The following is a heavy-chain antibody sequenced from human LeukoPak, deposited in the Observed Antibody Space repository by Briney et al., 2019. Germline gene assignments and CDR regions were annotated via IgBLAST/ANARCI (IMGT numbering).Heavy chain of an antibody. CDR1: GFTFSSYP. Sequence: GSLLLSCAASGFTFSSYPMHWVRQAPGKGLEDVSGISSNGGSTYYATSVKGRFTISRDNSKNTLYLQMGSLRDDDMAIYYCTRSRGISASPNWFDPWGQGTLVIASS. CDR3: TRSRGISASPNWFDP. CDR2: ISSNGGST. J-gene: IGHJ5*02. V-gene: IGHV3-64*01. D-gene: IGHD6-13*01.